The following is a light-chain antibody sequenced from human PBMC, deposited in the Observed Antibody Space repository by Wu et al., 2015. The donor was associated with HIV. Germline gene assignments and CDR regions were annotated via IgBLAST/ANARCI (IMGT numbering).Light chain of an antibody. Sequence: DIQMTQSPSSLSASVGDRVTITCQASQDIDKYLSWYQQKPGKAPKLLIYDASNLETGVTSRFSGSGFGTTFTFTISNLQPEDIATYYCQQYDSLMITFGGGTRWR. CDR2: DAS. V-gene: IGKV1-33*01. CDR1: QDIDKY. J-gene: IGKJ4*01. CDR3: QQYDSLMIT.